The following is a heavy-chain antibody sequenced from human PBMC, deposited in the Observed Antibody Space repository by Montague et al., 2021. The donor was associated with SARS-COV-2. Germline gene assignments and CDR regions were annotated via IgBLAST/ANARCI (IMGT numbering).Heavy chain of an antibody. Sequence: TLSLTCVASGGSVSSGDYSWSWIRQSPGKGLEWIGYIYQSGSAYYNPSLKSRVTISIDTSNNQFSLNLRSVTAADTGLYYCATGTRTYGMDFWGQGTTVTVSS. V-gene: IGHV4-30-2*06. CDR3: ATGTRTYGMDF. CDR1: GGSVSSGDYS. CDR2: IYQSGSA. D-gene: IGHD1-1*01. J-gene: IGHJ6*02.